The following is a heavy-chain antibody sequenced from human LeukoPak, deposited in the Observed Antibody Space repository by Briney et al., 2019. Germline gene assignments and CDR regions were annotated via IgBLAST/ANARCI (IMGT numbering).Heavy chain of an antibody. V-gene: IGHV3-23*01. CDR2: ISGSGGST. CDR1: GFTFSSYG. J-gene: IGHJ4*02. CDR3: AKSGLAWDY. Sequence: GGSLRLSCAASGFTFSSYGMSWVRQAPGKGLEWVSAISGSGGSTYYADSVKGRFTISRGYSKNTLYLQMNSLRAEDTAVYYCAKSGLAWDYWGQGTLVTVSS. D-gene: IGHD1-26*01.